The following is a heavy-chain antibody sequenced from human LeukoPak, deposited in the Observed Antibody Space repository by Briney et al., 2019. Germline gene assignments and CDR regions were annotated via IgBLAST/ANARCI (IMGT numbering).Heavy chain of an antibody. Sequence: TGGSLRLSCAASGFTFSNYGMNWVRQAPGKGLEWVSYISSGSSSMYYPDSVKGRFTISRDNAKNSLYLQMDSLRDEDTAVYYCAREDDDWGPNTFDVWGQGTVVTVSS. D-gene: IGHD7-27*01. CDR1: GFTFSNYG. V-gene: IGHV3-48*02. CDR2: ISSGSSSM. CDR3: AREDDDWGPNTFDV. J-gene: IGHJ3*01.